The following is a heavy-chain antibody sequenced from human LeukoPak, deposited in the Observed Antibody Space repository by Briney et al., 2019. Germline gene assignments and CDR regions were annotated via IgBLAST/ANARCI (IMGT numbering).Heavy chain of an antibody. CDR1: GFTFSSYA. CDR3: ARVPYGSGSSIDY. J-gene: IGHJ4*02. CDR2: ISGSGGST. V-gene: IGHV3-23*01. D-gene: IGHD3-10*01. Sequence: GGSLRLSCEASGFTFSSYAMSWVRQALGKGLEWVSAISGSGGSTYYADSVKGRFTISRDNSKNTLYLQMNSLRAEDTAVYYCARVPYGSGSSIDYWGQGTLVTVSS.